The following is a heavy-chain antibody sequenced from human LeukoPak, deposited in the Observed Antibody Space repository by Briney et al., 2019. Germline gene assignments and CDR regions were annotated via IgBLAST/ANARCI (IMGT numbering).Heavy chain of an antibody. CDR3: ARLTDTVSYCGGDCYSGAFDI. CDR1: GGSFSGYY. CDR2: INHSGST. Sequence: SETLSLTCAVYGGSFSGYYWSWIRQPPGKGLEWIGEINHSGSTNYNPSLKSRVTISVDTSKNQFSLKLSSVTAADTAVYYCARLTDTVSYCGGDCYSGAFDIWGQGTMVTVSS. D-gene: IGHD2-21*01. V-gene: IGHV4-34*01. J-gene: IGHJ3*02.